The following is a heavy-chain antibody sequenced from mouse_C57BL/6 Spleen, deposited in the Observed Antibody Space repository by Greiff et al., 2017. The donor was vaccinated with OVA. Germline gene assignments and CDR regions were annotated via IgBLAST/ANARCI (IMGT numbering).Heavy chain of an antibody. CDR2: IHPNSGST. D-gene: IGHD4-1*01. CDR1: GYTFTSHW. J-gene: IGHJ3*01. V-gene: IGHV1-64*01. Sequence: QVQLQQPGAELVKPGASVKLSCKASGYTFTSHWMHWVKQRPGQGLEWIGMIHPNSGSTNYNEKFKSKATLTVDKSSSTAYMQLSSLTSEDSAVYYCATNWERAWFAYWSQGTLVTVSA. CDR3: ATNWERAWFAY.